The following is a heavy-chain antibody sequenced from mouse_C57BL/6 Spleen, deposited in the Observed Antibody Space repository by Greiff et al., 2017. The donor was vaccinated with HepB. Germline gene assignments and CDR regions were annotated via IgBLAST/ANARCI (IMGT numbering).Heavy chain of an antibody. CDR2: ISDGGSYT. CDR3: ARGENYGSSYVWYFDV. CDR1: GFTFSSYA. Sequence: EVKVVESGGGLVKPGGSLKLSCAASGFTFSSYAMSWVRQTPEKRLEWVATISDGGSYTYYPDNVKGRFTISRDNAKNNLYLQMSHLKSEDTAMYYCARGENYGSSYVWYFDVWGTGTTVTVSS. J-gene: IGHJ1*03. D-gene: IGHD1-1*01. V-gene: IGHV5-4*03.